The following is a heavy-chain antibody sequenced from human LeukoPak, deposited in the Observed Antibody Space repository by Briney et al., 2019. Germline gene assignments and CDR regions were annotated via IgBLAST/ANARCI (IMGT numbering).Heavy chain of an antibody. J-gene: IGHJ5*02. Sequence: PSETLSLTCSVSGASINSYWWSWIRQPPGRGLEWIAYIHYSGGTNYNPTLKSRVTISLDTSKNQVSLMLTSVTAADTAVRATHVLFDPDNHSYWFDPWGQGTLVTVSS. CDR2: IHYSGGT. D-gene: IGHD1-14*01. V-gene: IGHV4-59*08. CDR1: GASINSYW. CDR3: HVLFDPDNHSYWFDP.